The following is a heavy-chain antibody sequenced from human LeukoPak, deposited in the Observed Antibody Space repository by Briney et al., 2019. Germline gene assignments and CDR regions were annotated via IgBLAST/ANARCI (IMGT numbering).Heavy chain of an antibody. CDR3: ARGLPYSSSPNWFDP. V-gene: IGHV3-21*01. CDR1: GFTFSSYS. D-gene: IGHD6-13*01. J-gene: IGHJ5*02. CDR2: ISSSSSYI. Sequence: GGSLRLSCAASGFTFSSYSMNWVRQAPGKGLEWVSSISSSSSYIYYADSVKGRFTISRDNAKNSLYLQMNSLRAEDTAVYYCARGLPYSSSPNWFDPWAREPWSPSPQ.